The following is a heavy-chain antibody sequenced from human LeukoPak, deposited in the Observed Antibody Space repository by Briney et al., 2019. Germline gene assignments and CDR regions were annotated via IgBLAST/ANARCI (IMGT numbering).Heavy chain of an antibody. CDR2: INHNSGGT. Sequence: GASVTVSSTASGYTFTCYYMHWVRQARGQGREWMGWINHNSGGTNYAQKFQGWVTITRDKSISTAYMELSRLRADDTAVYYCARETGRGYGAGSYYDYWGQGTLVTVSS. CDR3: ARETGRGYGAGSYYDY. D-gene: IGHD3-10*01. V-gene: IGHV1-2*04. J-gene: IGHJ4*02. CDR1: GYTFTCYY.